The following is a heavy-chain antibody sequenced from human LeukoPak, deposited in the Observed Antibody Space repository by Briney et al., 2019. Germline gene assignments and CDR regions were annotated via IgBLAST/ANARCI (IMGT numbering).Heavy chain of an antibody. CDR2: FDPEDGET. V-gene: IGHV1-24*01. Sequence: VSVKASCKVSGYTLTESSMHWVRQAPGKGLEWMGGFDPEDGETIYAQKFQGRVTMTEDTSTDTAYMELSSLRSEDTAVYYCATEVGGTVTTVFDYWGQGTLVTVSS. CDR1: GYTLTESS. J-gene: IGHJ4*02. CDR3: ATEVGGTVTTVFDY. D-gene: IGHD4-17*01.